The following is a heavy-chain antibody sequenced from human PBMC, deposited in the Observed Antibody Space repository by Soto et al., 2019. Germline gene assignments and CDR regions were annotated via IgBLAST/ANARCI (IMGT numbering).Heavy chain of an antibody. CDR1: GFTFSSYA. CDR2: ISYDGSNK. Sequence: QVQLVESGGGVVQPGRSQRLSCAASGFTFSSYAMHWVRQAPGKGLEWVAVISYDGSNKYYADSVKGRFTISRDNSKNTLYLQMNSLRAEDTAVYYCARDGAGSSYQNWFDPWGQGTLVTVSS. CDR3: ARDGAGSSYQNWFDP. J-gene: IGHJ5*02. V-gene: IGHV3-30-3*01. D-gene: IGHD6-13*01.